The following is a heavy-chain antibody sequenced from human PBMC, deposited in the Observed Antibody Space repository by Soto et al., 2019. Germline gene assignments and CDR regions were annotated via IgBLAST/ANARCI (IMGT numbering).Heavy chain of an antibody. CDR2: IYWDDDE. CDR3: AHASGAGNSAYFDY. Sequence: QITLKESGPTLVKPTQTLTLTCSFSGFSLSASDVGVGWIRQPPGKALEWLALIYWDDDERYSPSLKSRLTITKDTSKNQVVLTMTNMEPVDTATYYCAHASGAGNSAYFDYWGQGILVTVSS. CDR1: GFSLSASDVG. D-gene: IGHD6-13*01. J-gene: IGHJ4*02. V-gene: IGHV2-5*02.